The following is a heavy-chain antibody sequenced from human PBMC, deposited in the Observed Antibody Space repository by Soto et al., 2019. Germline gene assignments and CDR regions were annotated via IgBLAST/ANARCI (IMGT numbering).Heavy chain of an antibody. CDR2: ISPSGSP. J-gene: IGHJ5*02. D-gene: IGHD2-8*01. CDR1: GGSVNSGGYS. Sequence: SETLSLTCSVSGGSVNSGGYSWSWIRQPPGKGLEWIGFISPSGSPAYNPSLKSRVTISVDRSNNQISLEISSVTAADTAVYYCTRGVLAWGPGTLVTV. V-gene: IGHV4-30-2*01. CDR3: TRGVLA.